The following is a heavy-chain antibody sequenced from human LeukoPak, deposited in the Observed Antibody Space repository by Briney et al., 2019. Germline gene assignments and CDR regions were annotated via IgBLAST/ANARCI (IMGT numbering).Heavy chain of an antibody. CDR1: GFTFNSYW. J-gene: IGHJ3*02. D-gene: IGHD6-13*01. CDR3: ASISSSFVAFDI. V-gene: IGHV3-7*01. Sequence: PGGTLRLSCAASGFTFNSYWMSWVRQAPGKGLEGMANIKQDGSEKNYVDSVKGRFTISRDNAKNSLYLQVDSLRAEDTAVYYCASISSSFVAFDIWGQGTMVTVSS. CDR2: IKQDGSEK.